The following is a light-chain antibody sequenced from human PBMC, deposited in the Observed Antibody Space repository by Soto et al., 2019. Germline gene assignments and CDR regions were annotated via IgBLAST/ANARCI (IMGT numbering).Light chain of an antibody. Sequence: QSVLTQPPSASGTPGQRVTISCSGSSSNIGSKTVNWYQQLPGTAPKLLIYSNNQRPSGVPDRFSGSKSGTSASLAIIGLQSEDEDDYDCAAWDDSLNGVVFGGGTKLTVL. CDR3: AAWDDSLNGVV. V-gene: IGLV1-44*01. J-gene: IGLJ2*01. CDR2: SNN. CDR1: SSNIGSKT.